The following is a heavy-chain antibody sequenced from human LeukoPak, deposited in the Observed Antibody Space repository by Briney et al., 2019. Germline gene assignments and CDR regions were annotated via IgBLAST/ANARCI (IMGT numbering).Heavy chain of an antibody. CDR3: ARDIAPAGLFFDY. CDR1: GYTLSSYW. J-gene: IGHJ4*02. Sequence: GGSLRLSCAASGYTLSSYWMSWVRQAPGKGLEWVANIKYDGSEKDYVDSVKGRFTISRDNAKNSLYLQMNSLRAEDTAVYYCARDIAPAGLFFDYWGQGTLVTVSS. CDR2: IKYDGSEK. V-gene: IGHV3-7*01. D-gene: IGHD6-13*01.